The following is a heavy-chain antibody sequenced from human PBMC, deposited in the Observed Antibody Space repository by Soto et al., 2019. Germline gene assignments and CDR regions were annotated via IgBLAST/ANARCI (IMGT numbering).Heavy chain of an antibody. J-gene: IGHJ4*02. CDR3: VRDRYSYGSEVAN. CDR2: IYHSGTT. Sequence: PXETLSLTCTVSGYSISSGYYWCWIRQSPEKGLEWIGTIYHSGTTYYNPSLKSRVIMSIDTSKNQFSLNLNSVTAADTAVYYCVRDRYSYGSEVANWGQGTLVTVSS. V-gene: IGHV4-38-2*02. CDR1: GYSISSGYY. D-gene: IGHD5-18*01.